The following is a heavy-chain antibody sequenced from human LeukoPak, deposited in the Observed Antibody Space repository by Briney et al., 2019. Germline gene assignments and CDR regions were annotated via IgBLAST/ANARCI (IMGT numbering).Heavy chain of an antibody. J-gene: IGHJ4*02. CDR2: ISDSGGST. D-gene: IGHD3-22*01. CDR1: EFTFSSYA. Sequence: QPGGSLRLSCAASEFTFSSYAMSWVRQAPGKGLEWVSAISDSGGSTYYADSVKGRFTISRDNSKNTVYLQMNSLRAEDTAVYYCARDNYYDSSGYYYYFDYWGQGTLVTVSS. CDR3: ARDNYYDSSGYYYYFDY. V-gene: IGHV3-23*01.